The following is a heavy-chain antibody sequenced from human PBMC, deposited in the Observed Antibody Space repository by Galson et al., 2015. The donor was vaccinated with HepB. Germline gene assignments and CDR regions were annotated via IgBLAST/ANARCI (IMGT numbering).Heavy chain of an antibody. CDR1: GFTFSGSA. D-gene: IGHD6-13*01. V-gene: IGHV3-73*01. J-gene: IGHJ4*02. CDR3: TGRIAAAGREDFDY. Sequence: SLRLSCAASGFTFSGSAMHWVRQASGKGLEWVGRIRSKANSYATAYAASVKGRFTISRDDSKHTAYLQINSLKTEDTAVYYCTGRIAAAGREDFDYWGQGTLVTVSS. CDR2: IRSKANSYAT.